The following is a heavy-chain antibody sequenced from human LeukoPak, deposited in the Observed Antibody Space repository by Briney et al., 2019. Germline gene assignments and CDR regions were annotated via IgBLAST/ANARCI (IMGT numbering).Heavy chain of an antibody. V-gene: IGHV1-2*06. CDR3: ASLGDHYYDSSGYHFDY. Sequence: GASVKLSCTGSGYTFTRYYMHWVRQAPGQALEWVGRINPNSGGTNYAQKFQGRVTMTRDTSISTAYMELSRRRSDDTAVYYCASLGDHYYDSSGYHFDYWGQGTRVTVSS. D-gene: IGHD3-22*01. J-gene: IGHJ4*02. CDR2: INPNSGGT. CDR1: GYTFTRYY.